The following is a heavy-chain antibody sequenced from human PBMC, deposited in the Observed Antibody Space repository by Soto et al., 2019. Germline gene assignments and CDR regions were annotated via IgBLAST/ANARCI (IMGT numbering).Heavy chain of an antibody. CDR2: INHSGST. CDR3: ANIRPRLYCSGGSCHRPYYYYYYMDV. V-gene: IGHV4-34*01. Sequence: SETLSLTCAVYGGSFSGYYWSWIRQPPGKGLEWIGEINHSGSTNYNPSLKSRVTISVDTSKNQLSLKLSSVTAADTAVYYCANIRPRLYCSGGSCHRPYYYYYYMDVWGKGTTVTVSS. J-gene: IGHJ6*03. D-gene: IGHD2-15*01. CDR1: GGSFSGYY.